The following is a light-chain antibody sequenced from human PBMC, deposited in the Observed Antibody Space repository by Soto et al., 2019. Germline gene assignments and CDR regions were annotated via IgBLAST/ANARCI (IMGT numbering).Light chain of an antibody. CDR2: GAS. CDR3: QQYGSSPRT. Sequence: EIVLTQSPGTLSLSPGERATLSCRASQSVSSSYLAWYQQKPGQAPRLLIYGASSRATGIPVRFSGSGSGTGFTLTIIRLEPEDIVVYYWQQYGSSPRTFGQGTRVEIK. J-gene: IGKJ1*01. V-gene: IGKV3-20*01. CDR1: QSVSSSY.